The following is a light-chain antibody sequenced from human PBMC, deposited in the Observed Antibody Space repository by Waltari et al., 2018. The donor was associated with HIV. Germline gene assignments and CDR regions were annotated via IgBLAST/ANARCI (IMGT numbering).Light chain of an antibody. CDR3: SAYVGTLTPA. CDR1: TVHLGYITF. CDR2: GCS. V-gene: IGLV2-23*01. Sequence: QSALTQPASVSGSPGQSLTLSCIATTVHLGYITFVSWYQLFPGRAPQLILSGCSIRSSLVSHRFSASNSGKTASLTISGLQTADEAIYYCSAYVGTLTPAFGGGTQVTVL. J-gene: IGLJ3*02.